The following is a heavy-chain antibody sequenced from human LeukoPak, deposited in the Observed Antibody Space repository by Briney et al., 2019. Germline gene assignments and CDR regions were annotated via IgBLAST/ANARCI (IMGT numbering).Heavy chain of an antibody. CDR3: ASGPYYYYGMDV. J-gene: IGHJ6*02. V-gene: IGHV3-66*02. Sequence: PGGSLRLSCAASGFTVSSNYMSWVRQAPGKGLEWVLVIYSGGSTYYADSVKGRFTISRDNSKNTLYLQMNSLRAEDTAVYYCASGPYYYYGMDVWGQGTTVTVSS. CDR1: GFTVSSNY. CDR2: IYSGGST.